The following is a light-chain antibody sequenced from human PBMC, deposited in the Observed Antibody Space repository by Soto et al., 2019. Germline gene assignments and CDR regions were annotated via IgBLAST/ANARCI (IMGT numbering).Light chain of an antibody. Sequence: QSALTQPASVSGSPGQSITISCTGTSSDVGGYNYVSWYQQHPGKAPKLMIYEVSNRPSGVSNRFSGSKSGNTASLTISGLQADDEADYYCSSYTSSSTRVFGGGTQLTVL. CDR2: EVS. CDR3: SSYTSSSTRV. CDR1: SSDVGGYNY. J-gene: IGLJ3*02. V-gene: IGLV2-14*01.